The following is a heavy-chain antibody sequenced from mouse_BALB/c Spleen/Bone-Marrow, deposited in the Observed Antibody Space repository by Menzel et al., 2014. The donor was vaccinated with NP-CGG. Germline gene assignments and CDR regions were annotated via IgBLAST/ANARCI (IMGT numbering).Heavy chain of an antibody. CDR2: ISNGSSTI. CDR1: GFTFSSFG. J-gene: IGHJ4*01. CDR3: ARKGAIITHNCAMDD. D-gene: IGHD2-12*01. V-gene: IGHV5-17*02. Sequence: EVKLVESGGGLVQPGGSRKLSCAASGFTFSSFGMHWVRQAPEKGLEWVAYISNGSSTIYYADTVKGRCTISRDNPKNTLFQQMDSLRSEDTAMYYCARKGAIITHNCAMDDWGQGTSVTGSS.